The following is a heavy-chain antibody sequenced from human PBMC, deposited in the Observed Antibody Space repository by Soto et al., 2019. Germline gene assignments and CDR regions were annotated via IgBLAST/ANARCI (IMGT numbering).Heavy chain of an antibody. CDR1: CGYISTSY. D-gene: IGHD2-8*02. J-gene: IGHJ5*02. CDR3: VRDAAALGTDGFDR. V-gene: IGHV4-4*07. CDR2: IHFTGNS. Sequence: SETLSLTCSGSCGYISTSYWSWLSQPDEKRPEWIGRIHFTGNSHYNPSLRSRVSMSMDTSKKEIYLELTSVTAPDKSVYYSVRDAAALGTDGFDRCGQGPLVSVS.